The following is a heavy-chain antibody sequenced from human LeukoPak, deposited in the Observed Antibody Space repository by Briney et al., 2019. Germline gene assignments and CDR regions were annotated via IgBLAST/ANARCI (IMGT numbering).Heavy chain of an antibody. J-gene: IGHJ3*02. CDR2: IYYSGTT. CDR3: ARGAPENHAFLI. CDR1: VGSINGAY. Sequence: SETLSLTCSISVGSINGAYWSWRRQPPGKGLEWIGYIYYSGTTNYNPSLKSRVTISIDTSTNQFSLKGSCVVAADTAVYYCARGAPENHAFLIWGPGTMVTVSS. V-gene: IGHV4-59*01.